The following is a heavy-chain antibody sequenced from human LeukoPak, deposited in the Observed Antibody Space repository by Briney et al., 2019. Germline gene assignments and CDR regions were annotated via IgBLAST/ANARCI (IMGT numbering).Heavy chain of an antibody. CDR3: ATRGYSWASFDY. V-gene: IGHV1-2*02. Sequence: AASVKVSCKSSGYAFTGYYMHWVRQAPGQGLEWMGWINPNSGGTNYAQKFQGRVTMTRDTSISTAYMELSRLRSDDTAVYYCATRGYSWASFDYWGQGTLVTVSS. D-gene: IGHD5-18*01. J-gene: IGHJ4*02. CDR1: GYAFTGYY. CDR2: INPNSGGT.